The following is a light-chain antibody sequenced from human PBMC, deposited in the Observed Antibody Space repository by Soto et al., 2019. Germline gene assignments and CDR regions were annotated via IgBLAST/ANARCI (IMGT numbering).Light chain of an antibody. Sequence: VVTQEPSFSVSPGRTVTLTCGLSSGSVSTSYYPSWYQQTPGQAPRTLIYTTNTRSSGVPDRFSGSILGNKAALTITGAQADDESDYYCVLYMGSGISVFGGGTKLTVL. J-gene: IGLJ3*02. CDR1: SGSVSTSYY. CDR2: TTN. V-gene: IGLV8-61*01. CDR3: VLYMGSGISV.